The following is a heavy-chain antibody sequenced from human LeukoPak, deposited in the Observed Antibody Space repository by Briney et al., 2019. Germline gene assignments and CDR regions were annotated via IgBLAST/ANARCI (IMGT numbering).Heavy chain of an antibody. CDR2: INSDSATT. D-gene: IGHD1-26*01. J-gene: IGHJ4*02. V-gene: IGHV3-48*01. CDR3: ARDTRSLIDY. CDR1: GYSFSTYS. Sequence: PGGCLRLSCGASGYSFSTYSTNWVREVPGKGLEWISYINSDSATTYYTDSVKGRFTISRDNAKNSLYLHMNSLRAGDTAVYYCARDTRSLIDYWGQGTLVTVSS.